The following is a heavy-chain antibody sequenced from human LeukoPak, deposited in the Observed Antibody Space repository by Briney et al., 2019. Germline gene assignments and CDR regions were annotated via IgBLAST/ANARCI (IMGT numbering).Heavy chain of an antibody. D-gene: IGHD3-10*01. CDR2: INHDGSEK. CDR3: ARGTALPGVDY. J-gene: IGHJ4*02. V-gene: IGHV3-7*01. Sequence: PGGSLRLSCAGSGFTFDNSALSWVRQAPGRLEWVANINHDGSEKNYVDSVEGRFTITRDNTKKSLYLQMNSLGAEDTAVYYCARGTALPGVDYWGQGTLVIVSS. CDR1: GFTFDNSA.